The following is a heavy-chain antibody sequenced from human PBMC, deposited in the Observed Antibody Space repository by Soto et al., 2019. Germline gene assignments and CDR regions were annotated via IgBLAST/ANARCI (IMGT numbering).Heavy chain of an antibody. J-gene: IGHJ4*02. CDR3: VRGLSGVAVVY. Sequence: QVQLVQSGAEVKKPGASVKVSCKASGYTFTSDDINWVRQATGQGLEWMGWRNPNSGNTGYAQKFQGRVTMTRNTAISTAYMELSSLRSEDTAVYYCVRGLSGVAVVYWGQGTLVTVSS. CDR2: RNPNSGNT. CDR1: GYTFTSDD. D-gene: IGHD6-19*01. V-gene: IGHV1-8*01.